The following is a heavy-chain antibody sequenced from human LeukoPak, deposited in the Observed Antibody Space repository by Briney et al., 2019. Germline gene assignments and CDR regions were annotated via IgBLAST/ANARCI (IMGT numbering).Heavy chain of an antibody. Sequence: TSQTLSLTCTVSGGSISSGGYYWSWIRQHPGKGLEWIGYFYYSGSTYYNPSLKSRVTISVDTSKNQFSLKLSSVTAADTAVYYCARGSKGGYCSGGSCLAFDIWGQGTMVTVSS. CDR1: GGSISSGGYY. CDR2: FYYSGST. J-gene: IGHJ3*02. V-gene: IGHV4-31*03. CDR3: ARGSKGGYCSGGSCLAFDI. D-gene: IGHD2-15*01.